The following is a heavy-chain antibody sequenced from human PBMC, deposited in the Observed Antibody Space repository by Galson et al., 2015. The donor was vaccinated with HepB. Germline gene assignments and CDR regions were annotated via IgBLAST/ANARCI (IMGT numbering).Heavy chain of an antibody. V-gene: IGHV3-9*01. CDR2: ISWNSGSI. J-gene: IGHJ4*02. Sequence: SLRLSCAASGFTFNEYAMHWVRQAPGKGLEWVSGISWNSGSIGYADSAKGRFTISRDNAKNSLYLQMNSLRAEDTALYYCAKGMITFGGVIVPIDYWGQGALVTVSS. D-gene: IGHD3-16*02. CDR1: GFTFNEYA. CDR3: AKGMITFGGVIVPIDY.